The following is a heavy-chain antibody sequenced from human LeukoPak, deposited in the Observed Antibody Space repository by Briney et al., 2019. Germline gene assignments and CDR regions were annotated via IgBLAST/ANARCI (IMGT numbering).Heavy chain of an antibody. CDR1: GGSISSYY. Sequence: SETLSLTCAVSGGSISSYYWTWIRQPPGKGLEWIGYIYYSGNTNYNPSLKSRVTISVDTSKNQFSLKLSSVTAADTAMYYCARGFGYFDYWGQGTLVTVSS. CDR2: IYYSGNT. V-gene: IGHV4-59*01. CDR3: ARGFGYFDY. D-gene: IGHD5-18*01. J-gene: IGHJ4*02.